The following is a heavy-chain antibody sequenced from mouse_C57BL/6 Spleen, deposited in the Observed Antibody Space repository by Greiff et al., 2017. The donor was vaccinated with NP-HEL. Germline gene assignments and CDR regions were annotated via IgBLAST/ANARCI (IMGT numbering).Heavy chain of an antibody. CDR2: IRNKANGYTT. CDR3: ARFYDGYYEAGAMDY. J-gene: IGHJ4*01. CDR1: GFTFTDYY. D-gene: IGHD2-3*01. Sequence: DVKLVESGGGLVQPGGSLSLSCAASGFTFTDYYMSWVRQPPGKALEWLGFIRNKANGYTTEYSASVKGRFTISRDNSQSILYLQMNALRAEDSATYYCARFYDGYYEAGAMDYWGQGTSVTVSS. V-gene: IGHV7-3*01.